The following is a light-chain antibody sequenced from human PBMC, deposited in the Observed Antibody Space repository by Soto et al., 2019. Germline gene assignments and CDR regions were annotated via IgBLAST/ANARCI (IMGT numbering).Light chain of an antibody. V-gene: IGLV3-21*04. CDR1: NIGSKS. Sequence: SYELTQPPSVSVAPGKTANITCGGNNIGSKSVHWYQQKPGQAPVLVISYDTDRPSGIPERYSGSNSGNTATLTISRVEAXXXXXYYCQVWDSSSDPVVFGGGTKL. J-gene: IGLJ2*01. CDR2: YDT. CDR3: QVWDSSSDPVV.